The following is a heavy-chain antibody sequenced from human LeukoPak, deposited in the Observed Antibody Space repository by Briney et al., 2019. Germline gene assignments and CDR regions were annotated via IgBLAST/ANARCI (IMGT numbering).Heavy chain of an antibody. CDR1: GYTFTSYG. D-gene: IGHD3-3*01. CDR2: FDPEDGET. V-gene: IGHV1-24*01. Sequence: ASVKVSCKASGYTFTSYGISWVRQAPGQGLEWMGGFDPEDGETIYAQKFQGRVTMTEDTSTDTAYMELSSLRSEDTAVYYCATIGRITIFGVVTSNYFDYWGQGTLVTVSS. CDR3: ATIGRITIFGVVTSNYFDY. J-gene: IGHJ4*02.